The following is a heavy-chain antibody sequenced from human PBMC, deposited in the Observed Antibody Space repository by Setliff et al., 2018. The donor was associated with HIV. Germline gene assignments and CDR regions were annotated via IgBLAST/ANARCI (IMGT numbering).Heavy chain of an antibody. CDR1: GGTFSSYA. V-gene: IGHV1-69*05. Sequence: ASVKVSCKASGGTFSSYAISWVRQAPGQGLEWMGGIIPIFGTANYAQKFQGRVTITTDESTSTAYMELSSLRSEDTAVYYCAGGLITIFGEEDYYYYMDVWGKGTTVTVS. CDR3: AGGLITIFGEEDYYYYMDV. D-gene: IGHD3-3*01. CDR2: IIPIFGTA. J-gene: IGHJ6*03.